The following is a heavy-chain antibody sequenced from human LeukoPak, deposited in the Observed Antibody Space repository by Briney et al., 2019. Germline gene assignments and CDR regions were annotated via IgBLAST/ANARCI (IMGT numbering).Heavy chain of an antibody. CDR2: IYNSGST. CDR1: GGSISSYY. V-gene: IGHV4-59*12. CDR3: ARVLRDYDSSGYYPDAFDI. D-gene: IGHD3-22*01. J-gene: IGHJ3*02. Sequence: SETLSLTCTVSGGSISSYYWSWIRQPPGKGLEWIGYIYNSGSTNYSPSLKSRVTISVDTSKNQFSLKLSSVTAADTAVYYCARVLRDYDSSGYYPDAFDIWGQGTMVTVSS.